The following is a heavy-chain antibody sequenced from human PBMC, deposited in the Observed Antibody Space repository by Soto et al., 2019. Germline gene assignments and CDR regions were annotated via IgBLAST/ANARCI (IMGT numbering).Heavy chain of an antibody. CDR1: GYSFTIYW. J-gene: IGHJ6*02. D-gene: IGHD3-22*01. V-gene: IGHV5-51*01. Sequence: PGESLKISCKGSGYSFTIYWIGWVRQMPGKGLEWMGNIYPGDSDTRYSPSFRGQVTISADKSISTAYLQWSSLKASDTSMYYCARHGPRVYYDNSDYYYYGIDVWGQGTTVTVSS. CDR2: IYPGDSDT. CDR3: ARHGPRVYYDNSDYYYYGIDV.